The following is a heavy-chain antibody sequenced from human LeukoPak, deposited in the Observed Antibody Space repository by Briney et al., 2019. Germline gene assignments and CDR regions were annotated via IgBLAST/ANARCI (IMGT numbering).Heavy chain of an antibody. Sequence: GGSLRLSCETAGFTFSSYVMHWVRRTPGKGLVWVSRISHDGIISYADSVKGRFTISRDNAKNTLILQMNSLRVADTAVYYCARDWVYKIDYWGRGTLVTVSS. V-gene: IGHV3-74*01. CDR3: ARDWVYKIDY. CDR1: GFTFSSYV. D-gene: IGHD5-24*01. J-gene: IGHJ4*02. CDR2: ISHDGII.